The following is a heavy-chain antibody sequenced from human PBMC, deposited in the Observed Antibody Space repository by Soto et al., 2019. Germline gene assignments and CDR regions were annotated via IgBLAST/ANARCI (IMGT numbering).Heavy chain of an antibody. V-gene: IGHV3-30-3*02. Sequence: QVYLVESGGGVVQPGRSLRLSCAASGFAFSTYGAHWVRQAPGKRLEWVALISYDGSNEYYADSVKGRFTISRDNSKNTLYLQMNSLRAGDTAVYYCAKENIADRTYLQHWGQGTLVPVSS. CDR1: GFAFSTYG. J-gene: IGHJ1*01. D-gene: IGHD6-6*01. CDR3: AKENIADRTYLQH. CDR2: ISYDGSNE.